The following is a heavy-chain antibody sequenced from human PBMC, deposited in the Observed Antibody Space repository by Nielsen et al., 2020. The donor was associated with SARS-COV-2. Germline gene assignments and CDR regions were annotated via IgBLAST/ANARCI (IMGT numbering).Heavy chain of an antibody. CDR2: ISGSGGST. J-gene: IGHJ6*02. D-gene: IGHD5-18*01. V-gene: IGHV3-23*01. Sequence: GGSLRLSCAASGFTFSSYAMSWVRQAPGKGLEWVSSISGSGGSTYYADSVKGRFTISRDTSKNTLYLQMNSLRAEDTAVYYCAKEISYGYWYYGMDVWGQGTTVTVSS. CDR1: GFTFSSYA. CDR3: AKEISYGYWYYGMDV.